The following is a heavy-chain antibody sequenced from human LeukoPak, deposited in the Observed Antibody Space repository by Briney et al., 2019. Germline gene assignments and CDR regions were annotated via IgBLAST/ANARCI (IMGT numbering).Heavy chain of an antibody. V-gene: IGHV3-48*01. Sequence: QSGGSLRLSCAASGFTFSSYSMNWVRQAPGKGLEGVSYISSSSSTMYYADSVKGRFTISRDNAKNSLYLQMNSLRAEDTAVYYCARETYCSGGSCYDYWGQGTLVTVSS. D-gene: IGHD2-15*01. CDR3: ARETYCSGGSCYDY. J-gene: IGHJ4*02. CDR2: ISSSSSTM. CDR1: GFTFSSYS.